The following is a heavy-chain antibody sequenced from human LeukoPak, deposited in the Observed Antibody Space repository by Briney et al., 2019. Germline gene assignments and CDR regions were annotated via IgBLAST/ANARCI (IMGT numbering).Heavy chain of an antibody. V-gene: IGHV3-48*03. D-gene: IGHD6-19*01. CDR1: GFTFSTYA. CDR2: ISSSGRTI. J-gene: IGHJ4*02. Sequence: GGSLRLSCAASGFTFSTYAMKWVRQAPGKGLEWVSYISSSGRTIYYADSVRGRFTISRDNAKSSLYLQMNSLRAEDTSVYYCARMTGTGWYSDYWGQGTLVTVSS. CDR3: ARMTGTGWYSDY.